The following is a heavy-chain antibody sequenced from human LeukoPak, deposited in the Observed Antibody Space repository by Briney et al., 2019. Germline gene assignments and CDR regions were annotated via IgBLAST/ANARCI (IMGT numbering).Heavy chain of an antibody. V-gene: IGHV4-4*07. J-gene: IGHJ6*02. CDR3: ARDSKFGELLSPSYYYGMDV. CDR1: GGFISSYY. CDR2: IYTSGST. D-gene: IGHD3-10*01. Sequence: SETLSLTCTVSGGFISSYYWSWIRQPAGKGLEWIGRIYTSGSTNYNPSLKSRVTMSVDTSKNQFSLKLSSVTAADTAVYYCARDSKFGELLSPSYYYGMDVWGQGTTVTVSS.